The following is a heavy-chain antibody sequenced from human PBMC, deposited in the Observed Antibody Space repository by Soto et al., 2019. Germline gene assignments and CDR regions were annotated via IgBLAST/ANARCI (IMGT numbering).Heavy chain of an antibody. CDR1: GGTFSSYA. V-gene: IGHV1-69*13. Sequence: GASVKVSCKASGGTFSSYAISWVRQAPGQGLEWMGGIIPILGTANYAQKFQGRVTITADESTSTAYMELSSLRSEDTAVYYCARDRGTIFGEFYYYYYGMDVWGQGTTVTVSS. CDR3: ARDRGTIFGEFYYYYYGMDV. CDR2: IIPILGTA. D-gene: IGHD3-3*01. J-gene: IGHJ6*02.